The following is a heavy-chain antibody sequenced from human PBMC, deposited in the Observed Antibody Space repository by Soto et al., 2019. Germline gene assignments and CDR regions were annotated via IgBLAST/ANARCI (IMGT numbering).Heavy chain of an antibody. V-gene: IGHV4-30-2*01. D-gene: IGHD2-21*01. J-gene: IGHJ5*02. CDR2: IYHSGST. Sequence: PGKGLEWIGYIYHSGSTYYNPSLKSRVTISVDRSKNQFSLKLSSVTAADSAVYYCAGVRGPYCGGECYPPTPNWFDPWGQGTLVTVSS. CDR3: AGVRGPYCGGECYPPTPNWFDP.